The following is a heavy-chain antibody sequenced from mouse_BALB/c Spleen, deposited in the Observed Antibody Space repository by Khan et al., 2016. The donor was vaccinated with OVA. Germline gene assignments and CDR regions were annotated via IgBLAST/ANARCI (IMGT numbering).Heavy chain of an antibody. V-gene: IGHV9-4*02. CDR1: GYTFTTAG. D-gene: IGHD2-4*01. Sequence: QIQLVQSGPELKKPGETVRISCKASGYTFTTAGMQWVQKMLGKGLKWIGWINTRSGVPKYAEDFKGRFAFSLETSANTAYLQISNLKNDDTATYFCASGYDYGWYFDVWGAGTTVTVTS. CDR3: ASGYDYGWYFDV. CDR2: INTRSGVP. J-gene: IGHJ1*01.